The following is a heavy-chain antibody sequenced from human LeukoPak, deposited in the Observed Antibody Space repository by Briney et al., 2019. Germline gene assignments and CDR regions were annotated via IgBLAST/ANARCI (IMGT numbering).Heavy chain of an antibody. J-gene: IGHJ4*02. CDR2: ISGSGGSI. D-gene: IGHD6-13*01. CDR1: GFTFSSYG. CDR3: ARDLAQQSGIGLDY. Sequence: GGSLRLSCAASGFTFSSYGMSWVRQAPGKGLEWVSAISGSGGSIYYADSVKGRFTISRYNAKNSLYLQMNSLRAEDTAVYYCARDLAQQSGIGLDYWGQGTLVTVSS. V-gene: IGHV3-21*01.